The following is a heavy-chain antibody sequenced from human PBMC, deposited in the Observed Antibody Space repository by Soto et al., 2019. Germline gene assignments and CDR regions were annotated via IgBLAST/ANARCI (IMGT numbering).Heavy chain of an antibody. V-gene: IGHV4-34*01. CDR3: ARGRAAESDFDY. Sequence: QVQLQQWGAGLLKPSETLSLTCAVYGGSFSGYYWSWIHQPPGKGLEWIGEINHSGSTNYNPSLKSRVTISVDTSKNQFSLKLSSVTAADTAVYYCARGRAAESDFDYWGQGTLVTVSS. CDR1: GGSFSGYY. J-gene: IGHJ4*02. D-gene: IGHD6-25*01. CDR2: INHSGST.